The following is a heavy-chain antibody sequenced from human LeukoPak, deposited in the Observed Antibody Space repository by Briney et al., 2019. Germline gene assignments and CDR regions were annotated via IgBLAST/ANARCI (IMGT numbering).Heavy chain of an antibody. D-gene: IGHD1-1*01. CDR3: VKDFGRIRGTPDS. J-gene: IGHJ4*02. CDR1: GFTFSNYP. V-gene: IGHV3-64D*06. CDR2: ISSNGGST. Sequence: AGGSLRLSCAASGFTFSNYPIHWVRQAPGKGLEYVSGISSNGGSTYYADSVKGRLTISRDNSKNTLYLQMSSLRAEDTAVYYCVKDFGRIRGTPDSWGQGTLVTVSS.